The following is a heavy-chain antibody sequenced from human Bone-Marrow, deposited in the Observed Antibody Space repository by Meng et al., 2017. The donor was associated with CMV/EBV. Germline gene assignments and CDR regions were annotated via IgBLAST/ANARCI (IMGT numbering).Heavy chain of an antibody. J-gene: IGHJ6*02. D-gene: IGHD3-3*01. Sequence: GGSLRLSCAASGLTFSDSTIHWVRQASGKGLEWVGRIGRRAASYATGYAESVKGRFSISREDSENTAQLQMDSLKTEDTAVYYCSTSDRTLRATEYGMDVWGQGTTVTVSS. CDR2: IGRRAASYAT. CDR1: GLTFSDST. CDR3: STSDRTLRATEYGMDV. V-gene: IGHV3-73*01.